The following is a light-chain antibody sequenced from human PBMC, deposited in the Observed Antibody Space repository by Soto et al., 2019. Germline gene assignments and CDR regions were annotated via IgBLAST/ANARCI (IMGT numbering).Light chain of an antibody. CDR3: CSYAGSSTLDVV. J-gene: IGLJ2*01. V-gene: IGLV2-23*01. Sequence: QSALTQPASVSGSPGQSITIYCTGTSSDVGSYNLVSWYQQHPGKAPKLMIYEGSKRPSGVSNRFSGSKSGNTASLTISGLQAEDEADYYCCSYAGSSTLDVVFGGGTKLTVL. CDR1: SSDVGSYNL. CDR2: EGS.